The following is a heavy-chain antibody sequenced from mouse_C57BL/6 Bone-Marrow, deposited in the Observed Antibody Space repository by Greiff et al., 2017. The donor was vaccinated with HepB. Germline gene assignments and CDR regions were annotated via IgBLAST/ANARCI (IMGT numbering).Heavy chain of an antibody. J-gene: IGHJ2*01. CDR2: IYPRSGNT. CDR1: GYTFTSYG. Sequence: QVQLKESGAELARPGASVKLSCKASGYTFTSYGISWVKQRTGQGLEWIGEIYPRSGNTYYNEKFKGKATLTADKSSSTAYMELRSLTSEDSAVYFCARGITTVVAGDFGCWGQGTTLTVSS. V-gene: IGHV1-81*01. D-gene: IGHD1-1*01. CDR3: ARGITTVVAGDFGC.